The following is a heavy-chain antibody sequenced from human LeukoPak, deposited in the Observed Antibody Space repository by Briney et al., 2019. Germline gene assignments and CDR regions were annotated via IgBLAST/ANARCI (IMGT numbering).Heavy chain of an antibody. J-gene: IGHJ4*02. CDR1: GFSFSGYA. D-gene: IGHD1-26*01. CDR2: ISSNGGST. V-gene: IGHV3-64*01. CDR3: ARAPYSGSYSDY. Sequence: GGSLRLSCAASGFSFSGYAMHWVRQAPGKGLEYVSAISSNGGSTFYANSVKGRFTVSRDNSKNTLYLQMGSLRAEDTAVYYCARAPYSGSYSDYWGQGSLVTVSS.